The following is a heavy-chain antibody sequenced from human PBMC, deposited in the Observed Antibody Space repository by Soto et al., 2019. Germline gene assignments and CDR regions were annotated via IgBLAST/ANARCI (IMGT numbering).Heavy chain of an antibody. CDR3: AKWDPSAIFHVYGLDV. CDR1: GFTFINYA. Sequence: EVQLLESGGDLVQPGGSLRLSCAASGFTFINYAMGWIRQPPGKGLEWVSAISGSGGRGYYADSVKGRFTISRDNSQNLMFLEMKNLRAEDTAVYFCAKWDPSAIFHVYGLDVWGQGTTVTVSS. V-gene: IGHV3-23*01. J-gene: IGHJ6*02. D-gene: IGHD3-3*01. CDR2: ISGSGGRG.